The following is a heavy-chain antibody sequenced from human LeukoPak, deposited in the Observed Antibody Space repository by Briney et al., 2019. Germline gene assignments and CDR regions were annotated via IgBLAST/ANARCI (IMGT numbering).Heavy chain of an antibody. CDR3: ARSPLRRCDS. V-gene: IGHV3-7*01. D-gene: IGHD1-14*01. CDR1: GFTFSTYW. J-gene: IGHJ5*01. Sequence: GGSLRLSCAASGFTFSTYWMSWVRQAPGKGLEWLADIKEDGSQKHYVDSVKGRFTISRDNAKSSLYLQMNNLRAEDTAVYYCARSPLRRCDSWGQGTLVIVSS. CDR2: IKEDGSQK.